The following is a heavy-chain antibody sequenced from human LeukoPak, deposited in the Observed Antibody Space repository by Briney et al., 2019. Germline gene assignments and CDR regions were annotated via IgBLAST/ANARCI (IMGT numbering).Heavy chain of an antibody. V-gene: IGHV4-34*01. Sequence: SETLSLTCAVYGGSFSGYYWSWIRQPPGKGLEWIGEINHSGSTNYNPSLKSRVTISVDTSKNQFPLKLSSVTAADTAVYYCARGVHCGGDCYYYYYYYGMDVWGKGTTVTVSS. CDR1: GGSFSGYY. CDR3: ARGVHCGGDCYYYYYYYGMDV. J-gene: IGHJ6*04. D-gene: IGHD2-21*02. CDR2: INHSGST.